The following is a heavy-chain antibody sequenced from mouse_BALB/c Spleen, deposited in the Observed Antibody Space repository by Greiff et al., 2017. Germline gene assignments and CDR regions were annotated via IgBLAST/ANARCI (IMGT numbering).Heavy chain of an antibody. CDR2: ISYDGSN. Sequence: EVQLQESGPGLVKPSQSLSLTCSVTGYSITSGYYWNWIRQFPGNKLEWMGYISYDGSNNYNPSLKNRISITRDTSKNQFFLKLNSVTTEDTATYYCASLYDGYYDWAYWGQGTLVTVSA. CDR3: ASLYDGYYDWAY. V-gene: IGHV3-6*02. CDR1: GYSITSGYY. D-gene: IGHD2-3*01. J-gene: IGHJ3*01.